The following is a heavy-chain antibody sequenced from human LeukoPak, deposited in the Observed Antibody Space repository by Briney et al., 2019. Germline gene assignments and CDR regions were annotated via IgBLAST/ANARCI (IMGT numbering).Heavy chain of an antibody. Sequence: SETLSLTCAVYGGSFSGYYWSWIRQPPGKGLEWIGEINHSGSTNYNPSLKSRVTISVDTSKNQFSLKLNSVTAAGTAVYYCARGRWHPSVLVDYWGQGILVTVSS. CDR2: INHSGST. CDR3: ARGRWHPSVLVDY. CDR1: GGSFSGYY. V-gene: IGHV4-34*01. D-gene: IGHD6-13*01. J-gene: IGHJ4*02.